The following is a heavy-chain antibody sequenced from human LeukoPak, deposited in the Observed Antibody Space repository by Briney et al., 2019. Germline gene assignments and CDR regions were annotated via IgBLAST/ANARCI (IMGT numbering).Heavy chain of an antibody. CDR2: ISNSSSYI. Sequence: PGGSLRLSCAASGFTFSSYSMNWVRQAPGKGLEWVSSISNSSSYIYYADSVKGRFTISRDNAKNSLYLQMNSLRAEDTAVYYCASTWFGELGHFDYWGQGTLVTVSS. J-gene: IGHJ4*02. V-gene: IGHV3-21*01. CDR1: GFTFSSYS. D-gene: IGHD3-10*01. CDR3: ASTWFGELGHFDY.